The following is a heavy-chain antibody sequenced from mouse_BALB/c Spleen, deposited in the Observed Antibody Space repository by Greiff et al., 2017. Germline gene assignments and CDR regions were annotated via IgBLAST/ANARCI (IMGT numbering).Heavy chain of an antibody. CDR3: ARWGYDDRFLDY. CDR1: GFTFSSYT. D-gene: IGHD2-14*01. Sequence: EVQLVESGAGLVKPGGSLKLSCAASGFTFSSYTMPWVRQTPEKRLEWVANISSGGGNTYYPDSVKGRFTISRDNAKNNLYLQMSRLRSEDTVLYCCARWGYDDRFLDYWGQGTLVTVSA. CDR2: ISSGGGNT. V-gene: IGHV5-9*03. J-gene: IGHJ3*01.